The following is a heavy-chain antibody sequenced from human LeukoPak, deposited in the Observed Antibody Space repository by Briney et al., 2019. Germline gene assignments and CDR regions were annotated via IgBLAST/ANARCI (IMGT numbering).Heavy chain of an antibody. D-gene: IGHD3-16*01. Sequence: SETLSLTCTVSGGSISSYYWSWIRQPPGKGLEWIGYIYYSGSTNYNPSLKSRVTISVDTSKNQFSLKLKSVSIADTAVYYCARSLGSGLPDYWGQGTLVTVSS. CDR1: GGSISSYY. J-gene: IGHJ4*02. CDR2: IYYSGST. CDR3: ARSLGSGLPDY. V-gene: IGHV4-59*01.